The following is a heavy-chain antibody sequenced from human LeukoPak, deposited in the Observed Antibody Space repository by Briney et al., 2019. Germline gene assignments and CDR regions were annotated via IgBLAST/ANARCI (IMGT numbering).Heavy chain of an antibody. J-gene: IGHJ4*02. CDR1: GYTFTGYY. D-gene: IGHD2-2*01. V-gene: IGHV1-69*13. Sequence: ASVKVSCKASGYTFTGYYMHWVRQAPGQGLEWMGGIIPIFGTANYAQKFQGRVTITADESTSTAYMELSSLRSEDTAVYYCASLDIVVVPAALNSNYFDYWGQGTLVTVSS. CDR2: IIPIFGTA. CDR3: ASLDIVVVPAALNSNYFDY.